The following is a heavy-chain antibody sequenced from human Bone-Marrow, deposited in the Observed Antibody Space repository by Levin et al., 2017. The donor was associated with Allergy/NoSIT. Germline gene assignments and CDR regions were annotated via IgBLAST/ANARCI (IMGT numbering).Heavy chain of an antibody. V-gene: IGHV4-59*01. Sequence: PSETLSLTCTVSGGSISSYYWTWFRQPPGKGLEWIWFIYYSGSTNHNPSLNSRVTISVDTSTNQFSLKLSSVTAADTAVYYCATGSASQTSDAFDIWGPGTMVTVSS. D-gene: IGHD2-2*01. CDR2: IYYSGST. CDR3: ATGSASQTSDAFDI. CDR1: GGSISSYY. J-gene: IGHJ3*02.